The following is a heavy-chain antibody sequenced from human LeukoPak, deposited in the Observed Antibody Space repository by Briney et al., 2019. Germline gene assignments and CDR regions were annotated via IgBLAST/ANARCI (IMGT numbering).Heavy chain of an antibody. CDR2: INHSGST. V-gene: IGHV4-34*01. J-gene: IGHJ6*02. D-gene: IGHD5-12*01. CDR1: GGSFSGYY. CDR3: ARGPALATILGYYYYYGMDV. Sequence: KPSETLSLTCAVYGGSFSGYYWSWIRQPPGKGLEWIGEINHSGSTNYNPSLKSRVTISVDTSKNQFSLKLSSVTAADTAVYYCARGPALATILGYYYYYGMDVWGQGTTVTVSS.